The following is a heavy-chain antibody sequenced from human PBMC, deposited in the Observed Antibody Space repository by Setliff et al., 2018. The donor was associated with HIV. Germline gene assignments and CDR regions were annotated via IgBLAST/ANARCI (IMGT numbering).Heavy chain of an antibody. D-gene: IGHD1-26*01. Sequence: GSLRLSCAASGFVFTDHSLHWVRQAPGEGLEWLSYISATGTTVSYADSVRGRFIISRDSVRNELYLQMKRLRVEDTALYYCVRDQLRVPERWDFDFWGQGTLVTVSS. CDR1: GFVFTDHS. CDR2: ISATGTTV. V-gene: IGHV3-48*01. CDR3: VRDQLRVPERWDFDF. J-gene: IGHJ4*02.